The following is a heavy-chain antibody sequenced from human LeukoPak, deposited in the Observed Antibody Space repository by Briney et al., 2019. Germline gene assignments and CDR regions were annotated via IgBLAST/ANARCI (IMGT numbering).Heavy chain of an antibody. J-gene: IGHJ4*02. CDR1: GGTFSSYA. V-gene: IGHV1-69*05. CDR3: RYYDSSGYYYEDY. CDR2: IIPIFGTA. D-gene: IGHD3-22*01. Sequence: SVKVSCEASGGTFSSYAISWVRQAPGQGLEWMGRIIPIFGTANYAQKFQGRVTITTDESTSTAYMELSSLRSEDTAVYYCRYYDSSGYYYEDYWGQGTLVTVSS.